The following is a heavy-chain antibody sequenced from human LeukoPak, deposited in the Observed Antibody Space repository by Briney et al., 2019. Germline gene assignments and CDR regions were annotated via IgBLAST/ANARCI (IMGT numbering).Heavy chain of an antibody. CDR3: ARGPSLYYYYYGMDV. J-gene: IGHJ6*04. CDR2: ISSSGSTI. V-gene: IGHV3-48*03. CDR1: GFTFSSYE. Sequence: PGGSLRLSCAASGFTFSSYEMNWVRQAPGKGLEWVSYISSSGSTIYHADSVKGRFTISRDNAKNSLYLQMNSLRAEDTAVYYCARGPSLYYYYYGMDVWGKGTTVTVSS.